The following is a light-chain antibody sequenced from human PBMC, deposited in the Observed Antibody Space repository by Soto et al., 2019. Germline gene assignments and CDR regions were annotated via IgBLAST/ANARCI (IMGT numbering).Light chain of an antibody. V-gene: IGKV3-15*01. Sequence: EIVITQSPGALSVSLGERATLSCRASQSVSSKLAWYQQKPGQPPRLLIHGASTRATGVPARFSGSGSGTEFTLTISSXQSEDFAVYYCQQYNKWPRTFGQGTKVDTK. J-gene: IGKJ1*01. CDR1: QSVSSK. CDR3: QQYNKWPRT. CDR2: GAS.